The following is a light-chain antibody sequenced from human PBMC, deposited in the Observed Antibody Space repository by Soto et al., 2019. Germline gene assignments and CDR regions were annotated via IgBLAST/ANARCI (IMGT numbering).Light chain of an antibody. CDR1: NIGSKS. CDR3: QVWDSSTDYHV. CDR2: ENS. J-gene: IGLJ1*01. V-gene: IGLV3-21*02. Sequence: SYELTQPPSVSVAPGQTARITCGGSNIGSKSVHWYHQKPGQAPVLVVYENSERPSGIPERFSGSNSGNTATLTISRVEAGDEAEFYCQVWDSSTDYHVFGNGTKVTVL.